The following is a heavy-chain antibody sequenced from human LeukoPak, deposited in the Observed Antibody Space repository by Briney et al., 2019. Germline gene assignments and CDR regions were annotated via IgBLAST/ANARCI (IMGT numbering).Heavy chain of an antibody. D-gene: IGHD3-10*01. V-gene: IGHV3-30*04. CDR2: ISYDGSNK. CDR1: GFTFSSYA. CDR3: ARDYYGSGSSYSLRY. J-gene: IGHJ4*02. Sequence: GGSLRLSCAASGFTFSSYAMHWVRQAPGMGLEWVAVISYDGSNKYYADSVKGRFTISRDNSKNTLYLQMNSLRAEDTAVYYCARDYYGSGSSYSLRYWGQGTLVTVSS.